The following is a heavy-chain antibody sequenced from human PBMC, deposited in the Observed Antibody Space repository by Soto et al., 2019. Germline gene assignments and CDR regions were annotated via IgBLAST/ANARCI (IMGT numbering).Heavy chain of an antibody. J-gene: IGHJ4*01. CDR2: INGRSNYK. V-gene: IGHV3-21*02. D-gene: IGHD1-26*01. CDR3: VREDGVVGVSSAFDS. CDR1: GFTLTAYT. Sequence: EVQLVESGGGLVAPGGSLRLSCVASGFTLTAYTMNWVRQAPGTGLEWVSSINGRSNYKYYSDSVKGRFTISRDNTQNSLFLQMSRLGPEDTATYYCVREDGVVGVSSAFDSWGHGTLVTVSS.